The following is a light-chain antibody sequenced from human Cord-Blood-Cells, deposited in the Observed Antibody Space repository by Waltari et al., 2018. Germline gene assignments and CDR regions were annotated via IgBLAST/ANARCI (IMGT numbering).Light chain of an antibody. J-gene: IGKJ2*03. CDR3: QQSNSTPDS. CDR1: QSISSY. V-gene: IGKV1-39*01. CDR2: AAS. Sequence: DIQMTQSTSSLSASVGDRVTITYRASQSISSYFNWYQQKPGKDPKLLIYAASSLQSGVPSRFRGSAAGADVTFTISCMQPEDFATYYCQQSNSTPDSSGEGTKLEIK.